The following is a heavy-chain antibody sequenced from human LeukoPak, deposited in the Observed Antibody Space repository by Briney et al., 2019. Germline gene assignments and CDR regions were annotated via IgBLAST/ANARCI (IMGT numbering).Heavy chain of an antibody. D-gene: IGHD3-10*01. CDR1: GFTFSSYA. Sequence: PGGSLRLSCAASGFTFSSYAMSWVRQAPGKGLEWVSSISSSGGSTYYADSVKGRFTIPRDNSKNTLYLQMNSLRAEDTAVYYCAGSGSYGLFDYWGQGTLVTVSS. CDR2: ISSSGGST. J-gene: IGHJ4*02. V-gene: IGHV3-23*01. CDR3: AGSGSYGLFDY.